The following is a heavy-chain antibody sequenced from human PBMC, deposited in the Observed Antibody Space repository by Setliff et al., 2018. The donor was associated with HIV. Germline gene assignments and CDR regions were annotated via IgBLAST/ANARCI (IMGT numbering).Heavy chain of an antibody. CDR1: GFTFSSYN. D-gene: IGHD2-15*01. V-gene: IGHV3-21*01. CDR3: ARVPAAIDY. Sequence: LRLSCAASGFTFSSYNMNWVRQAPGKGLEWVSFISSSGNHIYYAGSLKGRFTISRDNAKNSLYLQMNSLRVDDTAVYYCARVPAAIDYWGQGTLVTVSS. J-gene: IGHJ4*02. CDR2: ISSSGNHI.